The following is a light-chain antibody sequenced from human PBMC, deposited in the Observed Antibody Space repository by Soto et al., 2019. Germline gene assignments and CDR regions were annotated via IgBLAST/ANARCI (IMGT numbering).Light chain of an antibody. V-gene: IGKV3-15*01. Sequence: EIVMTQSPATLSVSPGERASLSCRASQSVFSNLAWYQQKPGQAPRLLIYGAFTRATGVPARFSGAGSGTEFTLTISSLQSEDFALYYCQQYNDWPLTFGQGAKVDIK. CDR2: GAF. CDR3: QQYNDWPLT. CDR1: QSVFSN. J-gene: IGKJ1*01.